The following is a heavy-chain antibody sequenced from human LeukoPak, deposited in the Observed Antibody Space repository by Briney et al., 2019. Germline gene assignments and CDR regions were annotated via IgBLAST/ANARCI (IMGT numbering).Heavy chain of an antibody. CDR3: ARGGGYDSYPDY. D-gene: IGHD5-12*01. CDR2: INPESGGT. V-gene: IGHV1-2*02. CDR1: VSTFTAYY. Sequence: ASVKVSCKASVSTFTAYYMHWVRQAPGQGLEWMGWINPESGGTNYAQKFQGRVTMTGDTSFTTVYMEVSRLTSDDTAVYYCARGGGYDSYPDYWGQGTLVTVSS. J-gene: IGHJ4*02.